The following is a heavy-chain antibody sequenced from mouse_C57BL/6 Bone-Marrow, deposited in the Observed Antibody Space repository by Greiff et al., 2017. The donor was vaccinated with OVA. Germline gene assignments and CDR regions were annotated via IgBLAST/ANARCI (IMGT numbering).Heavy chain of an antibody. D-gene: IGHD2-3*01. V-gene: IGHV1-81*01. Sequence: SGAELARPGASVKLSCKASGYTFTSYGISWVKQRTGQGLEWIGEIYPRSGNTYYNEKFKGKATLTADKSSSTAYMELRSLTSEDSAVYFCARNGYYPWFAYWGQGTLVTVSA. CDR2: IYPRSGNT. J-gene: IGHJ3*01. CDR3: ARNGYYPWFAY. CDR1: GYTFTSYG.